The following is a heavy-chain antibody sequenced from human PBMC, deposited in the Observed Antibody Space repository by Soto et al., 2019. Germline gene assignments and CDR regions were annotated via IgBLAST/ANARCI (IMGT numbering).Heavy chain of an antibody. CDR2: ISSSSSTI. CDR3: ARVVPAAGLWDDY. D-gene: IGHD2-2*01. V-gene: IGHV3-48*02. CDR1: GFTFSSYS. J-gene: IGHJ4*02. Sequence: EVQLVESGGGLVQPGGSLRLSCAASGFTFSSYSMNWVRQAPGKGLEWVSYISSSSSTIYYADSVKGRFTISRDNAKNSLYLQMNILRDEDTAVYYCARVVPAAGLWDDYWGQGTLVNVSS.